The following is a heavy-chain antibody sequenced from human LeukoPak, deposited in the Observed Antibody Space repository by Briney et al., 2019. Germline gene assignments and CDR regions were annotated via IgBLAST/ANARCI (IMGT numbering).Heavy chain of an antibody. J-gene: IGHJ4*02. CDR1: GFTFSSYA. D-gene: IGHD3-22*01. V-gene: IGHV3-30*18. CDR2: MSNDGSNK. Sequence: GTSLRLSCAASGFTFSSYAMQWVRQAPGKGLEWVAVMSNDGSNKYYGDSVKGRFTVSRDNSKNTLYLQMNSLRAEDTAVYYCAKDIYYHSSGYRGYFDYWGQGTLVTVSS. CDR3: AKDIYYHSSGYRGYFDY.